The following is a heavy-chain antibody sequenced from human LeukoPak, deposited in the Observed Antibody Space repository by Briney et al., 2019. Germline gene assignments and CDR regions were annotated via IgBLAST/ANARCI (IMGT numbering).Heavy chain of an antibody. V-gene: IGHV3-23*01. CDR2: IGGSGGSA. Sequence: GGSLRLSCAASGFTFSSDAMSWVRQAPGKGLEWVSVIGGSGGSAYYADSVTGRFTISRDNSKNTLYLQMNSLRAEDTAVYYCAKEIYGDSTGGRFQYWGQGTLVTVSS. D-gene: IGHD4-17*01. CDR3: AKEIYGDSTGGRFQY. CDR1: GFTFSSDA. J-gene: IGHJ1*01.